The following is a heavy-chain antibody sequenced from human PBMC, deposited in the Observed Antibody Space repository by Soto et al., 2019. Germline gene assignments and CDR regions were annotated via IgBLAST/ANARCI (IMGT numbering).Heavy chain of an antibody. CDR3: ARDHYDSSGYPSDAFDI. V-gene: IGHV1-46*01. J-gene: IGHJ3*02. CDR2: INPSGGST. Sequence: ASVKVSCKASGYTFTSYYMHWVRQAPGQGLEWMGIINPSGGSTSYAQKFQGRVTMTRDTSTSTVYMELSSLRSEDTAVYYCARDHYDSSGYPSDAFDIWGRGTMVTVSS. D-gene: IGHD3-22*01. CDR1: GYTFTSYY.